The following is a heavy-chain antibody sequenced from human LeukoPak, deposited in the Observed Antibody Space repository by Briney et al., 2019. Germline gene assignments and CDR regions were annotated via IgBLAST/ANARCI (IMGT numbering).Heavy chain of an antibody. CDR2: ISSSSSYI. V-gene: IGHV3-21*01. CDR3: AKGLIVGATTDFDY. J-gene: IGHJ4*02. Sequence: GGSLRLSCAASGFTFSSYSMNWVRQAPGKGLEWVSSISSSSSYIYYADSVKGRFTISRDNAKNSLYLQTNSLRAEDTAVYYCAKGLIVGATTDFDYWGQGTLVTVSS. D-gene: IGHD1-26*01. CDR1: GFTFSSYS.